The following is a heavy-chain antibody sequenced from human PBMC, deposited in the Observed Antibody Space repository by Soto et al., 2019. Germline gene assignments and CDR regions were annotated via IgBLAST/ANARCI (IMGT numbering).Heavy chain of an antibody. V-gene: IGHV4-59*08. CDR2: IYYSGNT. Sequence: PSATLSLTCTSTSHPIINYSWSWIRQPPGKGLEWIGYIYYSGNTKYNPSLKSRVTISVDTSKNQFSLRLTSVTAADTAVYDCAKQGGKYGIRSFDPWGQGTLVTVS. J-gene: IGHJ5*02. CDR3: AKQGGKYGIRSFDP. CDR1: SHPIINYS. D-gene: IGHD1-1*01.